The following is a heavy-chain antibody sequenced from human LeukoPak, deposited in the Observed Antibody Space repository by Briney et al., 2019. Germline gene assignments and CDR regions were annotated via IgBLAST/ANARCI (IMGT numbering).Heavy chain of an antibody. CDR3: ARDPYSGGYGDYYYYYMDV. D-gene: IGHD1-26*01. V-gene: IGHV3-21*01. CDR2: ITSSSSYI. CDR1: GFTFSSYN. Sequence: GGSLRLSCAASGFTFSSYNMNWVRQAPGKGLEWVSSITSSSSYIYYADSVKGRFTISRDNAKNSLYLQINSLRAEDTAVYYCARDPYSGGYGDYYYYYMDVWGKGTTVTIS. J-gene: IGHJ6*03.